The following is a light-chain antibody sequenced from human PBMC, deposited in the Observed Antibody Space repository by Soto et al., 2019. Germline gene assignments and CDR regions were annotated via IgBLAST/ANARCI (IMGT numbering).Light chain of an antibody. Sequence: QSALTQPASVSGSPGQSITISCTGTSSDVGYYDYVSWYQHHPGKAPKLMTYEVSNRPSGVSNRFSGSKSGNTASLTISGLQAEDEADYYCLSYTDISTDVFGTGTKVTVL. CDR3: LSYTDISTDV. V-gene: IGLV2-14*01. J-gene: IGLJ1*01. CDR2: EVS. CDR1: SSDVGYYDY.